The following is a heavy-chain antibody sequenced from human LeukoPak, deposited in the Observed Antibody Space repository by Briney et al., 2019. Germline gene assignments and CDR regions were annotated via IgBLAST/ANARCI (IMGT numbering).Heavy chain of an antibody. D-gene: IGHD3-22*01. J-gene: IGHJ3*02. CDR1: GYSISSGYY. CDR2: IYHSGST. CDR3: ARAITMIGEGAFDI. Sequence: SETLSPTCTVSGYSISSGYYWGWIRQPPGKGLEWIGSIYHSGSTYYNPSLKSRVTISVDTSKNQFSLKLSSVTAADTAVYYCARAITMIGEGAFDIWGQGTMVTVSS. V-gene: IGHV4-38-2*02.